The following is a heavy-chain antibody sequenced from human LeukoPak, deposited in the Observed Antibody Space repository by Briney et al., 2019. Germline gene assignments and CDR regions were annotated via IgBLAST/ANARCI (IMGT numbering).Heavy chain of an antibody. CDR2: ISSSSSYI. V-gene: IGHV3-21*01. J-gene: IGHJ4*02. D-gene: IGHD2-15*01. CDR1: GFTFSSYS. Sequence: GGSLRLSCAASGFTFSSYSMNWVRQAPGKGLEWVSSISSSSSYIYYADSVKGRFTISRDNAKNSLYLQMNSLRAEDTAVYYCARDPCSGGSCYPYFDYWGQGTLVTVSS. CDR3: ARDPCSGGSCYPYFDY.